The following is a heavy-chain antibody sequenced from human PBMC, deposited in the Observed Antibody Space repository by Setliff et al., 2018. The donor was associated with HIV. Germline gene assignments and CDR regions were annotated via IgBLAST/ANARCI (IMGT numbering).Heavy chain of an antibody. CDR3: ARVTYYYDSSGFYYYYYYYMDV. D-gene: IGHD3-22*01. Sequence: SETLSLTCTVSGGSISSYYWSWIRQPPGKGLEWIGYIYYSGSTNYNPSLKSRVTISVDTSKNQFSLKLSSVTAADMAVYYCARVTYYYDSSGFYYYYYYYMDVWGKGTTVTVSS. CDR1: GGSISSYY. CDR2: IYYSGST. V-gene: IGHV4-59*01. J-gene: IGHJ6*03.